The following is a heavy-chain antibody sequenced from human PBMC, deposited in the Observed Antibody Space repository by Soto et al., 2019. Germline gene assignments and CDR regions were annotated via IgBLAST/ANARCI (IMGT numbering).Heavy chain of an antibody. J-gene: IGHJ4*02. CDR2: FSGSDSRT. D-gene: IGHD2-15*01. V-gene: IGHV3-23*01. CDR3: AKDLAAETLTYFDS. CDR1: GFSFTNYA. Sequence: PGGSLRLSCAASGFSFTNYAMNWVRQAPGKRLEWVSAFSGSDSRTFYADSVKGRFTVSGDNSKNILYLQMNSLRAEDTAVYYCAKDLAAETLTYFDSWGPGTMVTVSS.